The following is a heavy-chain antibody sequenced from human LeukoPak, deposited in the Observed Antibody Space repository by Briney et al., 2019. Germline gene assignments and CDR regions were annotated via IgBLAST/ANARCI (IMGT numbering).Heavy chain of an antibody. CDR1: GGSISSYY. CDR2: IFYRGNT. V-gene: IGHV4-59*08. CDR3: ARQGKEDSSDFYWFDP. J-gene: IGHJ5*02. Sequence: SETLSLTCTVSGGSISSYYWSWIRQPPGKGLEWIGYIFYRGNTNYNPSLESRVTISVDTSKNQFSLKLSSVTAADTAVYYCARQGKEDSSDFYWFDPWGQGTLVTVSS. D-gene: IGHD6-19*01.